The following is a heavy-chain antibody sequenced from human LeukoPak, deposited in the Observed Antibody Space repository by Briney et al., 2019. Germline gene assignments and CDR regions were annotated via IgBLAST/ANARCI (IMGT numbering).Heavy chain of an antibody. V-gene: IGHV1-69*05. CDR3: ARDSTVFAMDV. CDR2: IIPIFGTA. D-gene: IGHD3-3*01. CDR1: GYTFTRYG. J-gene: IGHJ6*04. Sequence: SVKVSCKTSGYTFTRYGISWVRQAPGQGLEWMGGIIPIFGTANYAQKFQGRVTITTDESTSTAYMELISLRSEDTAVYYCARDSTVFAMDVWGKGTTVTVSS.